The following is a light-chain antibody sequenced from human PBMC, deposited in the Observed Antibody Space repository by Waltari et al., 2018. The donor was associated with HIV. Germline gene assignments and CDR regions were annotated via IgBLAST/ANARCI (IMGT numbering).Light chain of an antibody. CDR1: QSVLYSSTNKYY. Sequence: DIVMTQSPDSLALSLGERATINCKSSQSVLYSSTNKYYLAWYQQKAGQPPNLLIYWASTRYSGVPDRFSGSGSGTDFTLTITSLQAEDVAVYYCQQYYDVPITFGQGTRLEIK. J-gene: IGKJ5*01. CDR2: WAS. CDR3: QQYYDVPIT. V-gene: IGKV4-1*01.